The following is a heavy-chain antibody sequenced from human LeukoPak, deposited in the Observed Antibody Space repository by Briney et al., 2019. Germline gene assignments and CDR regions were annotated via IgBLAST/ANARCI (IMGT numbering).Heavy chain of an antibody. CDR2: INPNSGGT. V-gene: IGHV1-2*02. D-gene: IGHD3-22*01. CDR3: ARGPYYYDSSGYISEIDY. Sequence: ASVKDCCKASGYTFTSYGISWVRQAPGQGLEWMGWINPNSGGTNYAQKFQGRVSMTRDTSISTAYMELSRLTSDDTAVYYCARGPYYYDSSGYISEIDYWGQGTLVTVSS. CDR1: GYTFTSYG. J-gene: IGHJ4*02.